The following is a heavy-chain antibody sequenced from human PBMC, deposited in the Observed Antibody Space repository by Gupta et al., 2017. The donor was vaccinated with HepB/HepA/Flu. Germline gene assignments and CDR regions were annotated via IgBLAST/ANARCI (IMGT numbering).Heavy chain of an antibody. CDR2: IRWNSGHM. D-gene: IGHD6-6*01. Sequence: EVQLVESGGGLVQPGRSLRLSCAASGITFNGYAFNWVRQAPGKGLEWVSGIRWNSGHMAYVDSVKGRFTISRDNAKNSLYLQMNDLRVEDTALYYCARAGTYSSSSGYFNYWGQGTQVTVSS. J-gene: IGHJ4*02. CDR1: GITFNGYA. V-gene: IGHV3-9*01. CDR3: ARAGTYSSSSGYFNY.